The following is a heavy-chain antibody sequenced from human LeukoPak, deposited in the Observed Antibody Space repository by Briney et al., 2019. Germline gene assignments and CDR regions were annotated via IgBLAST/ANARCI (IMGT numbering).Heavy chain of an antibody. CDR3: ARELLGNPFDY. CDR1: GGTFSSYA. V-gene: IGHV1-69*05. J-gene: IGHJ4*02. CDR2: IIPIFGTA. Sequence: GASVKVSCKASGGTFSSYAISWVRQAPGQGLEWMGRIIPIFGTANYAQKFQGRVTITTDESTSTAYMELSSLRSEDTAVYYCARELLGNPFDYWGQGTLVTVSS. D-gene: IGHD7-27*01.